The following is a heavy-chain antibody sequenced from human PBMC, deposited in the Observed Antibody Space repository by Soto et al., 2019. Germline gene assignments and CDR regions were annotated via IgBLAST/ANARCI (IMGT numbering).Heavy chain of an antibody. J-gene: IGHJ6*02. D-gene: IGHD3-9*01. V-gene: IGHV1-69*06. CDR2: IIPIFGTA. Sequence: SVKVSCKASGGTFSSYAISWVRQAPGQGLEWMGGIIPIFGTANYAQKFQGRVTITADKSTSTAYVALSSLRSEETAVSYCATLNVGESPGSLTSIYYYYGMEEWGQGTTGNV. CDR3: ATLNVGESPGSLTSIYYYYGMEE. CDR1: GGTFSSYA.